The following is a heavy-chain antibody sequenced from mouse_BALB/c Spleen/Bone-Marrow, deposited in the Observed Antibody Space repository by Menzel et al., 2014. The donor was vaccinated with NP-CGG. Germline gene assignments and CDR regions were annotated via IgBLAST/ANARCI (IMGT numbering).Heavy chain of an antibody. CDR2: ISSGSSTI. V-gene: IGHV5-17*02. CDR3: ARSVSSSGYVDY. D-gene: IGHD1-1*01. CDR1: GFTFSSFA. J-gene: IGHJ2*01. Sequence: EVQLQQSGGGLVQPGGSRKLSCAASGFTFSSFAMHWVRQAPEKGLEWVAYISSGSSTIYYADTVMGRLTTSRDNLKNSLFLQMTSLRSEDTAMYYCARSVSSSGYVDYWSQGATRASSS.